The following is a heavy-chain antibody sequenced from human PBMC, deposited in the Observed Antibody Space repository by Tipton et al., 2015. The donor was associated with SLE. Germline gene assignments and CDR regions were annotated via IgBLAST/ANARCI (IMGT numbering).Heavy chain of an antibody. CDR1: GYSITTAYY. J-gene: IGHJ4*02. CDR2: IWHSETT. Sequence: LRLSCAVSGYSITTAYYWGWIRQTPGKGLEWIGSIWHSETTHYNPSLKSRVTISVDTSKNHFSLRLTSVTAEDTAVYYCARHDYDSNGYYQHYFDYWGQGTLVTVSS. V-gene: IGHV4-38-2*01. D-gene: IGHD3-22*01. CDR3: ARHDYDSNGYYQHYFDY.